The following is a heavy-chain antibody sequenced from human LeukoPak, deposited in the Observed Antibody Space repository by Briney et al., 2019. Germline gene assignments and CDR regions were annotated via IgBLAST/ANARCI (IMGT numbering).Heavy chain of an antibody. CDR3: ARGSLMGNWFDP. J-gene: IGHJ5*02. V-gene: IGHV1-69*04. CDR2: IIPILGIA. Sequence: ASVKVSCKASGGTFSSYAISWVRQAPGQGLEWMGRIIPILGIANYAQKFQGRVTITADKSTSTAYMELSSLRSEDTAVYYCARGSLMGNWFDPWGQGTLVTVSS. CDR1: GGTFSSYA. D-gene: IGHD1-26*01.